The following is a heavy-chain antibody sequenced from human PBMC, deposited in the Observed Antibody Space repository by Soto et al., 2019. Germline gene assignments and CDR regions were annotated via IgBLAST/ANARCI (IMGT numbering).Heavy chain of an antibody. CDR2: VSYDGSNK. D-gene: IGHD2-2*01. Sequence: GGSLRLSCAASGFTFSSYAMHWVRQAPGKGLEWVAVVSYDGSNKYYADSVKGRFTISRDNSKNTLYLQMNSLRAEDTAVYYCARVEGVVVPAAMGRWYYGMDVWGQGTTVTVSS. CDR1: GFTFSSYA. CDR3: ARVEGVVVPAAMGRWYYGMDV. V-gene: IGHV3-30-3*01. J-gene: IGHJ6*02.